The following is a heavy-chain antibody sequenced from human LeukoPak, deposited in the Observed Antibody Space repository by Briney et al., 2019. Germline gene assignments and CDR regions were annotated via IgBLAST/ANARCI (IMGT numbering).Heavy chain of an antibody. CDR1: GASIRSGDYY. J-gene: IGHJ3*02. Sequence: PSETLSLTCTVSGASIRSGDYYWSWIRQPPGKGLEWIGYIYDSGSTYYNPSLKSRITIPVDTSKNRFSLKLSSVTATDTAVYYCARDCSGGSCYGAFDIWGQGTMVTVSS. D-gene: IGHD2-15*01. CDR3: ARDCSGGSCYGAFDI. V-gene: IGHV4-30-4*01. CDR2: IYDSGST.